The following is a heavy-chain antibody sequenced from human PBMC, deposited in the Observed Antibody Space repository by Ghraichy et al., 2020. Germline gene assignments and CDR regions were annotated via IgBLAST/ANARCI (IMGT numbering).Heavy chain of an antibody. J-gene: IGHJ4*02. CDR2: ISWNSGSI. CDR1: GFTFDDYA. Sequence: GGSLRLSCAASGFTFDDYAMHWVRQAPGKGLEWVSGISWNSGSIGYADSVKGRFTISRDNAKNSLYLQMNSLRAEDTALYYCAKDVLWNDFWSGYPDYWGQGTLVTVSS. CDR3: AKDVLWNDFWSGYPDY. V-gene: IGHV3-9*01. D-gene: IGHD3-3*01.